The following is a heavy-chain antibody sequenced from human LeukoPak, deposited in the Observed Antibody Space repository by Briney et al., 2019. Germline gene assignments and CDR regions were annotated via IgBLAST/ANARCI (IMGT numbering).Heavy chain of an antibody. CDR2: ISAYNGNT. Sequence: GASVKVSCKASGYTFTSYGISWVRQAPGQGLEWMGWISAYNGNTNYAQKLQGRVTMTTDTSTSTAYMELRSLRSDDTAVYYCARDSGSNLYYYYYGMDVWGQGTTVTVFS. D-gene: IGHD1-26*01. J-gene: IGHJ6*02. CDR3: ARDSGSNLYYYYYGMDV. CDR1: GYTFTSYG. V-gene: IGHV1-18*01.